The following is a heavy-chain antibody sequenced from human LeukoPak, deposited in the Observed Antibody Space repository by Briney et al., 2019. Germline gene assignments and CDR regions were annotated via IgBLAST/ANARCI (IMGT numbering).Heavy chain of an antibody. V-gene: IGHV1-46*01. CDR2: INPSGGST. D-gene: IGHD7-27*01. J-gene: IGHJ3*02. Sequence: ASVKVSCEASGYTFTSYYMHWVRQAPGQGLEWMGIINPSGGSTSYAQKFQGRVTMTRDTSTSTVYVELSSLRSEDTAVYYCARGAPNWEDSDAFDIWGQGTMVTVSS. CDR1: GYTFTSYY. CDR3: ARGAPNWEDSDAFDI.